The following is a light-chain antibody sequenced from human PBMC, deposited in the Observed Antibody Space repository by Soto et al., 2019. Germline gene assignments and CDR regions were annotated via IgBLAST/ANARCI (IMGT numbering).Light chain of an antibody. CDR2: ASS. J-gene: IGKJ5*01. CDR1: QSRGSNF. Sequence: IVLTQAPVTLSLSPGERATLSCKTSQSRGSNFLAWYQHKPGQAPRLLIYASSNRATGIPDRFSGSASGTDFTLTINRLEPEDFAVYYCQLYGISPHFGQGTRLEIK. V-gene: IGKV3-20*01. CDR3: QLYGISPH.